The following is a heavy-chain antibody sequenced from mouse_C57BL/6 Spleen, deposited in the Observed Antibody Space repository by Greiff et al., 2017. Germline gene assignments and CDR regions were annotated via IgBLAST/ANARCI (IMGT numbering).Heavy chain of an antibody. CDR1: GYTFPDYE. J-gene: IGHJ2*01. CDR3: TRSDSSGYWGY. Sequence: QVQLQQSGAELVPPGSSVTLSCKASGYTFPDYEMHWVKQTPVHGLEWIGAIDPETGGTAYNQKFKGKAILTADKSSSTAYMELRSLTSEDSAVYYCTRSDSSGYWGYWGQGTTLTVSS. V-gene: IGHV1-15*01. D-gene: IGHD3-2*02. CDR2: IDPETGGT.